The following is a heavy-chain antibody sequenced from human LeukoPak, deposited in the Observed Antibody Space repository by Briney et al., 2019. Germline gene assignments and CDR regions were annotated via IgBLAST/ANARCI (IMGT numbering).Heavy chain of an antibody. D-gene: IGHD3-10*01. Sequence: GGSLRLSCAASGFTFNIFCMSWVRQAPGKGLEWVANIKEDGSVRCYVDSVKGRFTISRDNDKNSLYLQMNRLRAEDTAVYYCARAPAGSGSWFDPWGQGTLVTVSS. CDR2: IKEDGSVR. CDR3: ARAPAGSGSWFDP. V-gene: IGHV3-7*04. CDR1: GFTFNIFC. J-gene: IGHJ5*02.